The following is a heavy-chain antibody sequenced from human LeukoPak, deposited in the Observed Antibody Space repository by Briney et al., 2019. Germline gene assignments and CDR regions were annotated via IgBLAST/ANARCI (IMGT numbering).Heavy chain of an antibody. J-gene: IGHJ3*02. CDR3: ARHKIQLWPNDAFDI. Sequence: SETLSLTCTVSGGSISSYYWSWIRQPPGKGLVWIGYIYTSGSTNYNPSLKSRVTISVDTSKNQFSLKLSSVTAADTAVYYCARHKIQLWPNDAFDIWGQGTMVTVSS. D-gene: IGHD5-18*01. CDR2: IYTSGST. CDR1: GGSISSYY. V-gene: IGHV4-4*09.